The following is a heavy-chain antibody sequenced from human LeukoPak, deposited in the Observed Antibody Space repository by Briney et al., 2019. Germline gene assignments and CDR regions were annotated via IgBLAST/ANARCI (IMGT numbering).Heavy chain of an antibody. CDR2: IYFSGST. Sequence: PSEILSLTCTVSGGSIYGYYWSWIRQPPGKGLEWIGDIYFSGSTNYNPSLKSRVTISVATSKNQFSLQLSSVTAADTAVYYCARGEALRQNYGMDVWGQGTTVTVSS. D-gene: IGHD2/OR15-2a*01. J-gene: IGHJ6*02. CDR3: ARGEALRQNYGMDV. CDR1: GGSIYGYY. V-gene: IGHV4-59*01.